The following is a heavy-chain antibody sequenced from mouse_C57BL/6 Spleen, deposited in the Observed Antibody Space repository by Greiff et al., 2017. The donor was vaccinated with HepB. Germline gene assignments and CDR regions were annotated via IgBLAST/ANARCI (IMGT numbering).Heavy chain of an antibody. V-gene: IGHV3-6*01. D-gene: IGHD2-4*01. Sequence: EVKLEESGPGLVKPSQSLSLTCSVTGYSITSGYYWNWIRQFPGNKLEWMGYISYDGSNNYNPSLKNRISITRDTSKNQFFLKLNAVTTEDTATYYGASPYDYDDGYYAMDYWGQGTSVTVSS. CDR1: GYSITSGYY. CDR2: ISYDGSN. CDR3: ASPYDYDDGYYAMDY. J-gene: IGHJ4*01.